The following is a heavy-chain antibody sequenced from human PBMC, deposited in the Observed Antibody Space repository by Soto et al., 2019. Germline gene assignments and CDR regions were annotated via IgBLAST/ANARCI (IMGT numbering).Heavy chain of an antibody. V-gene: IGHV4-38-2*01. CDR2: IYHSGTT. D-gene: IGHD2-8*01. CDR1: NFSISSGYY. CDR3: SRSLYASSWCAGS. Sequence: KTSETLSLTCGVSNFSISSGYYWGWIRQPPGKGLEWIGSIYHSGTTYYNPSLNSRVTISIDTSNNHFSLKLSSVTAADTAVYYCSRSLYASSWCAGSWGQGTLVTVSS. J-gene: IGHJ5*02.